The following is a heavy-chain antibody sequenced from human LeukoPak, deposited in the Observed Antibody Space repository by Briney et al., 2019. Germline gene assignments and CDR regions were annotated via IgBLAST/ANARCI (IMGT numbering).Heavy chain of an antibody. CDR2: ISSSDTYI. J-gene: IGHJ4*02. Sequence: GGSLRLSCAASGFTFSSYNMNWVRQAPGKGLEWVSAISSSDTYIYYADSVKGRFTVSRDNAKNSLYLQMNSLRAEDTAVYYCARVSIASWYVSYWGQGTLVTVSS. D-gene: IGHD2-2*01. CDR1: GFTFSSYN. V-gene: IGHV3-21*04. CDR3: ARVSIASWYVSY.